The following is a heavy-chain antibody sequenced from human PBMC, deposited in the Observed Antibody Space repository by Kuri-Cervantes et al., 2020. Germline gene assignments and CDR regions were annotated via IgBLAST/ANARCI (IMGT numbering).Heavy chain of an antibody. V-gene: IGHV1-69*04. CDR2: IIPILGIA. Sequence: SVKVSCKASGGTFSSYTISWVRQAPGQGLEWMGRIIPILGIANYAQKFQGRVTITADKSTSTAYMELSSLRSEDTAVYYCAREIVEYSSSPGVYYYGMDVWGQGTTVTVSS. CDR3: AREIVEYSSSPGVYYYGMDV. D-gene: IGHD6-6*01. CDR1: GGTFSSYT. J-gene: IGHJ6*02.